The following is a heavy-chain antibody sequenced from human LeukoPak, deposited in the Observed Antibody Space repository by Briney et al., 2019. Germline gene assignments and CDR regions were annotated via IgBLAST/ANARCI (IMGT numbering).Heavy chain of an antibody. D-gene: IGHD4-17*01. CDR2: ISGSGVST. Sequence: PGGSLRLSCAASGFTFSSYAMSWVRQAPGKGLEWFSAISGSGVSTYYADSVKGRFTISRDNSKNTLYLQMNSLRAEDAAVYYCAKGSDGDPGWAVDYWGQGTLVTVSS. V-gene: IGHV3-23*01. CDR1: GFTFSSYA. J-gene: IGHJ4*02. CDR3: AKGSDGDPGWAVDY.